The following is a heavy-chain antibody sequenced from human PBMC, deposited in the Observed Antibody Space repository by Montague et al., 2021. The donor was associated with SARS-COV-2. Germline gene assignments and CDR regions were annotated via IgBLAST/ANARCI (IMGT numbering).Heavy chain of an antibody. CDR1: GNSLSNSRYF. V-gene: IGHV4-39*01. CDR3: ARQRLLRVVRNPKDFDS. CDR2: IYYRGNT. J-gene: IGHJ4*02. Sequence: SETLSLTCSVSGNSLSNSRYFWGWIRQPPRKGLEWVGSIYYRGNTYYNPSLKSRLTISVDTSKDEISLRLTSVTAADTALYYCARQRLLRVVRNPKDFDSWGQGTLVTVSS. D-gene: IGHD3-10*01.